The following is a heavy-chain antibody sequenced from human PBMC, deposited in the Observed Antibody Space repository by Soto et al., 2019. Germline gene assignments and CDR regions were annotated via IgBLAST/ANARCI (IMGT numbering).Heavy chain of an antibody. D-gene: IGHD3-10*01. CDR1: GGIFSTYA. V-gene: IGHV1-69*01. J-gene: IGHJ4*02. Sequence: QVQLVQSGAEVKKPGSSVKVSCKASGGIFSTYAISWLQRAPGQGLEWMGGSIPIFGTPNYAQRFQGRVTITADESTSTAYMELSRLRSEDTAVYYCARDRDDYGSGNYYNRIDFWGQGTLVTVSS. CDR2: SIPIFGTP. CDR3: ARDRDDYGSGNYYNRIDF.